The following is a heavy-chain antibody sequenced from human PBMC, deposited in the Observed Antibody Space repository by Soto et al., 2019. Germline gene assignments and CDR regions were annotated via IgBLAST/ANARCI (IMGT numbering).Heavy chain of an antibody. CDR2: INSDGSRT. CDR3: ARGLLRYCDGPRAADY. J-gene: IGHJ4*02. D-gene: IGHD3-9*01. V-gene: IGHV3-74*01. CDR1: GFTFSSYW. Sequence: EVPLVESGGVLVQPGGSLRLSCAASGFTFSSYWMHWVRQAPGKGLVWVSRINSDGSRTTYADSVKGRFTISRDNAKNTMYLQMNSLRAAEKAVYYCARGLLRYCDGPRAADYWGQGTLVTVSS.